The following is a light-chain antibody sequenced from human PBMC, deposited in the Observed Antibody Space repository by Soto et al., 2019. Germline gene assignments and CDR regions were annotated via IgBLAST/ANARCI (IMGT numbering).Light chain of an antibody. CDR2: GAS. Sequence: DIQMTQSPSSLSASVGNRVIITCRASQDISNYLAWYQQKPGKVPKLLIYGASTLQSGVPSRFSGSGSGTDFTRTISSLQPEDVASYYCQRHNSAPLVGGGTKVEIK. V-gene: IGKV1-27*01. CDR3: QRHNSAPL. CDR1: QDISNY. J-gene: IGKJ4*01.